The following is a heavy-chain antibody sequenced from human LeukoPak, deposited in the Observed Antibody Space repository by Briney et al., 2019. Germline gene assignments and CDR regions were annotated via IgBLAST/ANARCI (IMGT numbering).Heavy chain of an antibody. CDR3: ARDHGYSSSSNIYYYYMDV. V-gene: IGHV4-61*02. CDR1: GGSISSGSYY. Sequence: SETLSLTCTVSGGSISSGSYYWSWIRQPAGKGLEWIGRIYTSGSTNYNPSLKSRVTISVDTSKNQFSLKLSSVTAADTAVYYCARDHGYSSSSNIYYYYMDVWGKGTTVTVSS. CDR2: IYTSGST. D-gene: IGHD6-6*01. J-gene: IGHJ6*03.